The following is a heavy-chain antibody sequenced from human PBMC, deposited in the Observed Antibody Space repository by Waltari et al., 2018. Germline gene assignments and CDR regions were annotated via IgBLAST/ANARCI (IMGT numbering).Heavy chain of an antibody. CDR1: GYTFTGYY. V-gene: IGHV1-2*06. CDR2: INPNSGGT. Sequence: QVQPVPSGAEVKKPGASVKVSCKASGYTFTGYYMHWVRQAPGQGLEWMGRINPNSGGTNYAQKFQGRVTMTRDTSISTAYMELSRLRSDDTAVYYCARDLCGRSCLRDYFDYWGQGTLVTVSS. J-gene: IGHJ4*02. CDR3: ARDLCGRSCLRDYFDY. D-gene: IGHD6-19*01.